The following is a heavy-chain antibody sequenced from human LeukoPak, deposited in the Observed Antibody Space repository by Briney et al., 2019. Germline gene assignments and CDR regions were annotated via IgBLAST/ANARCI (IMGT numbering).Heavy chain of an antibody. CDR3: ARGPSEKLRYFDWLPDY. CDR2: INHSGST. CDR1: GGSFSGYY. Sequence: PSETLSLTCAVYGGSFSGYYWGWIRQPPGKGLEWIGEINHSGSTNYNPSLKSRVTISVDTSKNQFSLKLSSVTAADTAVYYCARGPSEKLRYFDWLPDYWGQGTLVTVSS. D-gene: IGHD3-9*01. J-gene: IGHJ4*02. V-gene: IGHV4-34*01.